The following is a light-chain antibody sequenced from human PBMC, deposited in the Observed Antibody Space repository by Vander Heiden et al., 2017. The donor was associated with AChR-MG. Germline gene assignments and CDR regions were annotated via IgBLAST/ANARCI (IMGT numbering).Light chain of an antibody. CDR2: KAS. V-gene: IGKV1-5*03. Sequence: DIKVTQSPSTLSASVGDRVTITCRASQSISSWLAWYQQKPGKAPKLLIYKASSLESGVPSRFSGSGSGTEFTLTISSLQPDDFATYYCQQYNSYSLTFGGGTKVEIK. J-gene: IGKJ4*01. CDR1: QSISSW. CDR3: QQYNSYSLT.